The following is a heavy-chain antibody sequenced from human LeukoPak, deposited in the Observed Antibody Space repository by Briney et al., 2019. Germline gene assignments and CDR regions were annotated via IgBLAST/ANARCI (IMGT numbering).Heavy chain of an antibody. J-gene: IGHJ4*02. CDR3: ARMGEFTDY. V-gene: IGHV1-69*05. Sequence: SVKVSCKASGGTFSSYAISWVRQAPGQGLEWMGGIIPIFGTANYAQKLQGRVTMTTDTSTSTAYMELRSLRSDDTAVYYCARMGEFTDYWGQGTLVTVSS. CDR2: IIPIFGTA. CDR1: GGTFSSYA. D-gene: IGHD3-16*01.